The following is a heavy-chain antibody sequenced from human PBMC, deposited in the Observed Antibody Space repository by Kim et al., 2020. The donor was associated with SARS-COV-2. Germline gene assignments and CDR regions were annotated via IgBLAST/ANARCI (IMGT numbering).Heavy chain of an antibody. D-gene: IGHD4-4*01. CDR1: GDSVSSKSAA. CDR2: TYYRSKWFS. Sequence: SQTLSLTYAISGDSVSSKSAAWNWIRQSPSRGLEWLGRTYYRSKWFSHYAGSVESRISINPDTSTNHFSLHLNSVTPEDTAVYYCARDSFLSVTIPARWGFDSWGQGTLVTVSS. J-gene: IGHJ4*02. CDR3: ARDSFLSVTIPARWGFDS. V-gene: IGHV6-1*01.